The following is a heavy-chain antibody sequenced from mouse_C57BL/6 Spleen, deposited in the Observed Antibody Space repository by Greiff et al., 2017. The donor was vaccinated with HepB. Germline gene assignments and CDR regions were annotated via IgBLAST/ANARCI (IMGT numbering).Heavy chain of an antibody. J-gene: IGHJ4*01. V-gene: IGHV5-16*01. D-gene: IGHD2-3*01. CDR1: GFTFSDYY. CDR3: ARDGYYGDYAMDY. Sequence: EVQVVESEGGLVQPGRSMKLSCTASGFTFSDYYMAWVRQVPEKGLEWVANINYDGSSTYYLDSLKSRFIISRDNAKNILYLQMSSLKSEDTATYYCARDGYYGDYAMDYWGQGTSVTVSS. CDR2: INYDGSST.